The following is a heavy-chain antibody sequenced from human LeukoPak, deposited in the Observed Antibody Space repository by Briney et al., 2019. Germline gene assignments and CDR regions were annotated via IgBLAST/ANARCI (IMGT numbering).Heavy chain of an antibody. D-gene: IGHD5-18*01. V-gene: IGHV4-39*07. CDR3: ARGYSYGPLFDY. CDR2: IYYSGST. J-gene: IGHJ4*02. CDR1: GGSISSGSYY. Sequence: KPSETLSLTCTVSGGSISSGSYYWGWIRQPPGKGLEWIGSIYYSGSTYYNPSLKSRVTISVDTSKNQFSLKLSSVTAADTAVYYCARGYSYGPLFDYWGQGTLVTVSS.